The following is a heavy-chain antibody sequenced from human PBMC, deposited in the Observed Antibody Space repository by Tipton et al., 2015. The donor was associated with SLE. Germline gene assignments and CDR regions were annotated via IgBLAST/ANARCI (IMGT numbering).Heavy chain of an antibody. Sequence: SLRLSCAASGFTFSTYAMTWVRQAPGKGLEWVSTISGRGDLTWYADSVRGRFSISRDNSKNTQYLHMNSLRAEDTAIYYCTKDSLHWKGPDCFFHESWGPET. CDR1: GFTFSTYA. CDR3: TKDSLHWKGPDCFFHES. CDR2: ISGRGDLT. D-gene: IGHD1-1*01. J-gene: IGHJ5*02. V-gene: IGHV3-23*01.